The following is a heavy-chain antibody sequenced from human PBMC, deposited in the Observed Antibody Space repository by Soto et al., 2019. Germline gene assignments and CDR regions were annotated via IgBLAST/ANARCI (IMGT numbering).Heavy chain of an antibody. CDR3: ARGIWNDHTYYYDS. D-gene: IGHD1-1*01. V-gene: IGHV1-3*01. CDR1: GYTFTSYA. Sequence: QVQLVQSGAEVEKPGASVKVSCKASGYTFTSYALHWVRQAPGQRLERMGWINAGDGKTKYSQKFQGRVTITRDTSASTVYLVLSSLTSEDTAVYYCARGIWNDHTYYYDSWGQGTLVTVSS. CDR2: INAGDGKT. J-gene: IGHJ4*02.